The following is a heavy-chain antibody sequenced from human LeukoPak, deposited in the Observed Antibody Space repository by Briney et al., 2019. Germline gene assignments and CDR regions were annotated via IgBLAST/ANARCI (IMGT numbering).Heavy chain of an antibody. CDR3: TTDPLSYYYDSSGYSTAPY. V-gene: IGHV3-15*01. CDR1: GFTFGDYA. J-gene: IGHJ4*02. Sequence: GGSLRLSCTASGFTFGDYAMSWVRQAPGKGLEWVGRIKSKTDGGTTDYAAPVKGRFTISRDDSKNTLYLQMNSLKTEDTAVYYCTTDPLSYYYDSSGYSTAPYWGQGTLVTVSS. CDR2: IKSKTDGGTT. D-gene: IGHD3-22*01.